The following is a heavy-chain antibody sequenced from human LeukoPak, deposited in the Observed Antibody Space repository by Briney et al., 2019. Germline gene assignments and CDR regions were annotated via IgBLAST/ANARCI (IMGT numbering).Heavy chain of an antibody. D-gene: IGHD3-22*01. CDR1: GFTFSSYG. CDR3: AKDQYYHDSSGYYIFDY. Sequence: PGRSLRLSCAASGFTFSSYGIHWVRQAPGKGPEWVAAISYDGSNKYYTDSVKGRFIISRDNSKNTLYLQMSSLRAEETAVYYCAKDQYYHDSSGYYIFDYWGQGILVTVSS. CDR2: ISYDGSNK. J-gene: IGHJ4*02. V-gene: IGHV3-30*18.